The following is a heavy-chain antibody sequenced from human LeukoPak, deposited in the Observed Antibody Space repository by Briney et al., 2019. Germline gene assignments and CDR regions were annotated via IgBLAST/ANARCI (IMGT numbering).Heavy chain of an antibody. D-gene: IGHD2-21*02. CDR3: ATEVTSIVPDY. J-gene: IGHJ4*02. Sequence: ASVKVSCKVTGHTLSELPMYWVRQAPGEGLEWMGGFDPENDERIYAQKFRGRVTMTEDTSTNTAYMELSSLRSDDTAVYYCATEVTSIVPDYWGQGTLVTVSS. CDR1: GHTLSELP. CDR2: FDPENDER. V-gene: IGHV1-24*01.